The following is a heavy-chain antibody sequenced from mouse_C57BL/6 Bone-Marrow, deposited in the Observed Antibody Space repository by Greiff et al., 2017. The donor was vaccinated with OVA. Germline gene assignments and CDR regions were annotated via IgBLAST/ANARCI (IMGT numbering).Heavy chain of an antibody. V-gene: IGHV1-15*01. D-gene: IGHD1-1*01. CDR1: GYTFTDYE. CDR3: TGEGLYYYGSNAMDY. Sequence: VQLQQSGAELVRPGASVTLSCKASGYTFTDYEMHWVKQTPVHGLEWIGAIDPETGGTAYNQKFKGKAILTADKSSSTAYMELRSLTSEDSAVYYCTGEGLYYYGSNAMDYWGQGTSVTVSS. J-gene: IGHJ4*01. CDR2: IDPETGGT.